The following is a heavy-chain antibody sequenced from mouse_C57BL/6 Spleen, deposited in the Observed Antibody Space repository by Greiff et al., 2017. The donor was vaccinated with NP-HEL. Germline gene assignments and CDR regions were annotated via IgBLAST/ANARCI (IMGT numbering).Heavy chain of an antibody. CDR2: IRLKSDNYAT. V-gene: IGHV6-3*01. J-gene: IGHJ3*01. Sequence: DVMLVESGGGLVQPGGSMKLSCVASGFTFSNYWMNWVRQSPEKGLEWVAQIRLKSDNYATHYAESVKGRFTISRDDSKSSVYLQMNNLRAEDTGIYYCTTYYSNYPFAYWGQGTLVTVSA. CDR3: TTYYSNYPFAY. D-gene: IGHD2-5*01. CDR1: GFTFSNYW.